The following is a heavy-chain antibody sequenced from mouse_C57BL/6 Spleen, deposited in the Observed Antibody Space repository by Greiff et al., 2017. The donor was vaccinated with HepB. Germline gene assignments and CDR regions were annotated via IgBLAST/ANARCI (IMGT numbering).Heavy chain of an antibody. D-gene: IGHD2-2*01. CDR2: IRVKSDNYAT. V-gene: IGHV6-3*01. CDR1: GFTFSNYW. J-gene: IGHJ2*01. CDR3: TVGYGDY. Sequence: EVKLVESGGGLVQPGGSMKLSCVASGFTFSNYWMNWVRQSPEKGLEWVAQIRVKSDNYATHYAESVKGKFTISREDSKSSVDLQMNNLRAEDTGIYYCTVGYGDYWGQGTTLTVSS.